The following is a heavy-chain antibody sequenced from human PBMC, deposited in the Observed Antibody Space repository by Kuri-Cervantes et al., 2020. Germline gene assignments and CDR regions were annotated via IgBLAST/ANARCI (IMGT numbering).Heavy chain of an antibody. J-gene: IGHJ4*02. CDR3: ARGPYGSGSYGGFADY. V-gene: IGHV1-8*01. Sequence: ASVKVSCKASGYTFTSFDINWVRQATGQGFEWMGWMNPNSGNTGYAQKFQGRVTMTRNTSISTAYMELSSLRSEDTAVYYCARGPYGSGSYGGFADYWGQGTLVTVSS. D-gene: IGHD3-10*01. CDR1: GYTFTSFD. CDR2: MNPNSGNT.